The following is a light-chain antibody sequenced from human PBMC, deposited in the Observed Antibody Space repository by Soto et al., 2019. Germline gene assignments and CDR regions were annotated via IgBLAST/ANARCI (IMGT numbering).Light chain of an antibody. CDR3: QQRNDWPLT. CDR2: DAS. V-gene: IGKV3D-20*02. J-gene: IGKJ5*01. Sequence: EFVLTQSPGTLSLSPGERATLSCRASQTVRNNYLAWYQQKPGQAPRLLIYDASSRATGIPDRFSGGGSGTDFTLTISSLEPEDFAVYYCQQRNDWPLTFGQGTRLEIK. CDR1: QTVRNNY.